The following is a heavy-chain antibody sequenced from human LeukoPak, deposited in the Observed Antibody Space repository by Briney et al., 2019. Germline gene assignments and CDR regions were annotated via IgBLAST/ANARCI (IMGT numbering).Heavy chain of an antibody. CDR3: ARDYDLVTGLDY. J-gene: IGHJ4*01. CDR2: ISYVGTNN. CDR1: GFTVSSLA. V-gene: IGHV3-30*04. D-gene: IGHD3-9*01. Sequence: AGSLRLSCAVSGFTVSSLAMDWVRQAPGKGLEWVTFISYVGTNNRHADSGKGRFTICRDNPKHTLYLQMSSMRVTDPGLYFSARDYDLVTGLDYWGQGTLVTVSS.